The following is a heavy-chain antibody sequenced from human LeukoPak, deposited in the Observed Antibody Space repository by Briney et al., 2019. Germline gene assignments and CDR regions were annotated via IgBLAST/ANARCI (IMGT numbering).Heavy chain of an antibody. CDR2: ISAYNGNT. V-gene: IGHV1-18*01. CDR3: ARGAYSAWVLCGGDCYFRDYFDY. CDR1: GYTFTSYG. Sequence: GASVKVSCKASGYTFTSYGISWVRQAPGQGLEWMGWISAYNGNTNYAQKLQGRVTMTTDTSTSTAYLELRSLRSDDTAVYYCARGAYSAWVLCGGDCYFRDYFDYWGQGTLVTVSS. J-gene: IGHJ4*02. D-gene: IGHD2-21*02.